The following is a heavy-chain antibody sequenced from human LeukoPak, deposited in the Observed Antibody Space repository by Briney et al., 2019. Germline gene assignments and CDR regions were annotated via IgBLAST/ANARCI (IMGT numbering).Heavy chain of an antibody. V-gene: IGHV4-59*08. CDR1: GGSISSYY. D-gene: IGHD2-2*01. CDR3: ARPEYGKDWYFDL. CDR2: IYYSVNT. J-gene: IGHJ2*01. Sequence: SETLSLTCTVSGGSISSYYWSWIWQPPGKGLEWIGFIYYSVNTNYNPSLKSRVTMSVDTSKNQFSLKLSSVAAADTAVYYCARPEYGKDWYFDLWGRGTLVIVSS.